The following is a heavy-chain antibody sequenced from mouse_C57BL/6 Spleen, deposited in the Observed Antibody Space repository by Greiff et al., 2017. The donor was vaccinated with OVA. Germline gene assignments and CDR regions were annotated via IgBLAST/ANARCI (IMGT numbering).Heavy chain of an antibody. CDR3: ARGPYYSNPAWFAY. CDR2: IYPSDSET. Sequence: QVQLKEPGAELVRPGSSVKLSCKASGYTFTSYWMDWVKQRPGQGLEWIGNIYPSDSETHYNQKFKDKATLTVDKSSSTAYMQLSSLTSEDSAVYYCARGPYYSNPAWFAYWGQGTLVTVSA. J-gene: IGHJ3*01. CDR1: GYTFTSYW. V-gene: IGHV1-61*01. D-gene: IGHD2-5*01.